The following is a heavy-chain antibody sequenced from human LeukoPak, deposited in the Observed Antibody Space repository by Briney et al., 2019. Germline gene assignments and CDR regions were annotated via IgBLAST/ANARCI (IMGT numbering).Heavy chain of an antibody. Sequence: GGSLRLSCAASGFTVSSHYMSWVRQAPGKGLEWVSVIHSGGSTYYADSVKGRFTISRDNSKNTLYLQMNSLRAEDTAVYYCARRSGIAVAGAFDYWGQGTLVTVSS. CDR1: GFTVSSHY. D-gene: IGHD6-19*01. V-gene: IGHV3-53*01. J-gene: IGHJ4*02. CDR2: IHSGGST. CDR3: ARRSGIAVAGAFDY.